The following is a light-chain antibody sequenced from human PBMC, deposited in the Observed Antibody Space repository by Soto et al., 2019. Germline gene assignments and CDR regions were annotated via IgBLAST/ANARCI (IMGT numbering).Light chain of an antibody. Sequence: EIVLTQSPGTLSLSPGERATLSCRASHSVSSSYLTWYQQRPGQAPRLLIYRASRRATGIADRFSASGSGTDFTLTISRLEPEDSAVYYCQQYGSSPPYTFGQGTKLEI. CDR2: RAS. CDR1: HSVSSSY. J-gene: IGKJ2*01. CDR3: QQYGSSPPYT. V-gene: IGKV3-20*01.